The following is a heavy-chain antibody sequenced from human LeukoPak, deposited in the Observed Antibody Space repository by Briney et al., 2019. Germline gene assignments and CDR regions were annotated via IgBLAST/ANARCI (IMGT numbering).Heavy chain of an antibody. CDR3: ARDPYTAMDPSRYMDV. J-gene: IGHJ6*03. D-gene: IGHD5-18*01. CDR1: GGSISSSSYY. Sequence: SETLSLTCIVSGGSISSSSYYWGWIRQPPGKGLEWIGEIYHSGSTNYNPSLKSRVTISVDKSKNQFSLKLSSVTAADTAVYYCARDPYTAMDPSRYMDVWGKGTTVTVSS. CDR2: IYHSGST. V-gene: IGHV4-39*07.